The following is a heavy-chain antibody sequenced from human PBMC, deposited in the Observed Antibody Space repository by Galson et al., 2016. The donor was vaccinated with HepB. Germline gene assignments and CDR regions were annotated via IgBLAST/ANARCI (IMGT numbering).Heavy chain of an antibody. CDR1: GFTFSTFG. V-gene: IGHV3-33*01. CDR2: IYYDGSNK. CDR3: ARGRWIMDV. J-gene: IGHJ6*02. Sequence: SLRLSCAASGFTFSTFGMHWVRQAPGEGLEWVALIYYDGSNKYYADSVKGRFTISRDNSYNTLYLQMNSLRAEDTAVYYCARGRWIMDVWGQGTTVTVSS. D-gene: IGHD5-12*01.